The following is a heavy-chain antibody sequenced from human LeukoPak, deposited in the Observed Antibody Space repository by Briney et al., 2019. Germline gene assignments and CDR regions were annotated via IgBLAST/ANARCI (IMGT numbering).Heavy chain of an antibody. CDR1: GYSFTNYW. CDR3: ASSSEYVAVTGTNDAFDF. V-gene: IGHV5-51*01. CDR2: IYPGDSDT. D-gene: IGHD1-1*01. J-gene: IGHJ3*01. Sequence: GESLKISCKGSGYSFTNYWIGWVRRMPGKGLERMGIIYPGDSDTRYSPSFQGQVTISADKSINTAYLQWSSLKASDTAMYYCASSSEYVAVTGTNDAFDFWGQGTMVTVSS.